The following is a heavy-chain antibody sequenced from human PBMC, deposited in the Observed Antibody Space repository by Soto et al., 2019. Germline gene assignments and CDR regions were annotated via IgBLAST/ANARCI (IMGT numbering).Heavy chain of an antibody. V-gene: IGHV1-3*01. J-gene: IGHJ4*02. Sequence: GASVKVSCKAPGFTFTSYAMHWVRQAPGQRLEWMGWINAGNGNTKYSQKFQGRVTITRDTSASTAYMELSSLRSEDTAVYYCARDRSTVEFDYWGQGTLVTVSS. CDR2: INAGNGNT. CDR3: ARDRSTVEFDY. D-gene: IGHD4-17*01. CDR1: GFTFTSYA.